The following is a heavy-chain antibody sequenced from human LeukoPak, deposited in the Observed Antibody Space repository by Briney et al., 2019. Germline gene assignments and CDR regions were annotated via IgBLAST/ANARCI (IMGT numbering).Heavy chain of an antibody. Sequence: KPGGSLRLSCAASGFTFSSYSMNWVRQAPGKGLEWVSSISSSSSYIYYADSVKGRFTISRDNAKNSLYLQMNSLRAEDTAVYYCARDLSYYDSSGGLWGQGTLVTVSS. J-gene: IGHJ4*02. CDR2: ISSSSSYI. D-gene: IGHD3-22*01. CDR1: GFTFSSYS. V-gene: IGHV3-21*01. CDR3: ARDLSYYDSSGGL.